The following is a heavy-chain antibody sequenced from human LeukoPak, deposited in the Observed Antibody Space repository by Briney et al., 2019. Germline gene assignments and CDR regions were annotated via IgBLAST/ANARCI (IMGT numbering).Heavy chain of an antibody. V-gene: IGHV3-74*01. CDR2: IKTDGSIT. D-gene: IGHD5-12*01. CDR3: TRVNGHSGYDRRGYFDL. J-gene: IGHJ2*01. CDR1: GFSFSVYW. Sequence: GGSLRLSCAASGFSFSVYWMHWVRQAPGKGPVWVSRIKTDGSITDYADFVKGRFIMSRDNSKNTLFPQMNGLRAEDTAVYYCTRVNGHSGYDRRGYFDLWGRGTLVTVSS.